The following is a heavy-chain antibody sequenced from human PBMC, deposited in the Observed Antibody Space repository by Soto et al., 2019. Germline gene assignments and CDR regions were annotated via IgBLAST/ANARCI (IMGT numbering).Heavy chain of an antibody. Sequence: PGGSLRLSCAVSGFTFDYNAMHGGRQAPEKGLEWVSGINWKSDIGYADSVRGRFTISRDNAENSLYLQMNSLRAEDTALYYCAISQDRGGRTTFIYWGQGTQVTVSS. CDR1: GFTFDYNA. CDR2: INWKSDI. V-gene: IGHV3-9*01. J-gene: IGHJ4*02. D-gene: IGHD3-16*01. CDR3: AISQDRGGRTTFIY.